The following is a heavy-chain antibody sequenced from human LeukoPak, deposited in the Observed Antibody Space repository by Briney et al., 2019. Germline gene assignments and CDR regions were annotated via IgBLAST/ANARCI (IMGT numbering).Heavy chain of an antibody. CDR1: GGTFSSYA. V-gene: IGHV1-69*13. J-gene: IGHJ4*02. CDR2: IIPIFGTA. D-gene: IGHD3-10*01. Sequence: SVKVSCKASGGTFSSYAISWVRQAPGQGFEWMGGIIPIFGTANYAQKFQGRVTITADESTSTAYMELSSLRSEDTAVYYCARWKVRQTYYFDYWGQGTLVTVSS. CDR3: ARWKVRQTYYFDY.